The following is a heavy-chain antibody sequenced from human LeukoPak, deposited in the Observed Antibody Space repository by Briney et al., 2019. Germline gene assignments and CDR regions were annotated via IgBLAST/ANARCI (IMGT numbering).Heavy chain of an antibody. CDR1: GASFRNYY. Sequence: SSETLSLTCAVYGASFRNYYWSWIGQTPGKGLEWIGEIDHSGTTNYNPSLKSRVTISLDTSKNQFSLKVTSVTAADTAVYFCARSGTYQYSSTSDYWGQGTLVTVSS. CDR3: ARSGTYQYSSTSDY. D-gene: IGHD6-13*01. J-gene: IGHJ4*02. CDR2: IDHSGTT. V-gene: IGHV4-34*01.